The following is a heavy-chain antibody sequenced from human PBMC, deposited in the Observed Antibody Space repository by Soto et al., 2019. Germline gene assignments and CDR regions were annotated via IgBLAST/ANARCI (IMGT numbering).Heavy chain of an antibody. V-gene: IGHV4-34*01. J-gene: IGHJ5*02. CDR1: GGSFSGYY. CDR2: INHSGST. D-gene: IGHD3-10*01. Sequence: QVQLQQWGAGLLKPSETLSLTCAVYGGSFSGYYWSWIRQPPGKGLEWIGEINHSGSTNYNPSLTSGVTISVDTSKNQFSLKLSSVTAADTAVYYCARGRWERRITMVRGVRGDWFDPWGQGTLVTVSS. CDR3: ARGRWERRITMVRGVRGDWFDP.